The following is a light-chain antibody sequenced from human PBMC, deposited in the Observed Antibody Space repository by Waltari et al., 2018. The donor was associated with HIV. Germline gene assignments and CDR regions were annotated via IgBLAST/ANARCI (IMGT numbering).Light chain of an antibody. J-gene: IGKJ1*01. CDR2: YAS. CDR1: QSVSTY. Sequence: EIVLTQSPATLSLSLGERANLSCRASQSVSTYLAWYQHTPGQAPRLRIYYASKRANGIQVRCSGSVSGTEFTRTISSLEPEDCAVYYCQQRGNWPPGTFGQGTKVE. CDR3: QQRGNWPPGT. V-gene: IGKV3-11*01.